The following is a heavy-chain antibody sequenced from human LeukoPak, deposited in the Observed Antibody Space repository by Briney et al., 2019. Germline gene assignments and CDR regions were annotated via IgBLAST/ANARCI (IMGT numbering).Heavy chain of an antibody. CDR1: GYTFNTYG. CDR3: ARGACSSTSCYVLGLDN. J-gene: IGHJ4*02. CDR2: IRVYNGNT. V-gene: IGHV1-18*01. Sequence: GASVKVPCKASGYTFNTYGITWVRQAPGQGLEWMGWIRVYNGNTNYAQRLQGRVTMTTDTSTSTAYMELRSLRSDDTAVYYCARGACSSTSCYVLGLDNWGQGTLVTVSS. D-gene: IGHD2-2*01.